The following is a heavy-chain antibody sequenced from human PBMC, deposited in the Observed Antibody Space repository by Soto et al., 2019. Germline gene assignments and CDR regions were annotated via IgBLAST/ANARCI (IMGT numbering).Heavy chain of an antibody. J-gene: IGHJ5*02. CDR2: ISAYNGNT. D-gene: IGHD2-15*01. V-gene: IGHV1-18*01. CDR1: GYTFTSYG. Sequence: RASVKVSCKASGYTFTSYGISWVRQAPGQGLEWMGWISAYNGNTNYAQKLQGRVTMTTDTSTSTAYMELRSLRSDDTAVYYCARARYCSGGSCSSYWFDPWGQGTLVTSPQ. CDR3: ARARYCSGGSCSSYWFDP.